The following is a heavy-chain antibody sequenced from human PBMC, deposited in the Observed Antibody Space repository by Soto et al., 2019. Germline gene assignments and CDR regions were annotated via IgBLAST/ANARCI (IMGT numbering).Heavy chain of an antibody. CDR2: IYHTGDT. V-gene: IGHV4-38-2*01. Sequence: SETLSLTCAVSGYSLTSGYYCGWIRQPPGKGLEWIGSIYHTGDTYYNPSLKSRVTISVDTSKNHFSLKLTSVTAADTAVYYCARARIVVAGTIVDYWGRGTRGIVSS. J-gene: IGHJ4*02. D-gene: IGHD6-19*01. CDR3: ARARIVVAGTIVDY. CDR1: GYSLTSGYY.